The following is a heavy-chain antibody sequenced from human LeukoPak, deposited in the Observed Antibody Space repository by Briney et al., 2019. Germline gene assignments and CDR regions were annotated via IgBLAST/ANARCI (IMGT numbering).Heavy chain of an antibody. CDR2: IVVGSGNT. J-gene: IGHJ3*02. CDR1: GFTFTSSA. Sequence: SVKVSCKASGFTFTSSAMQWVRQARGQRPEWIGWIVVGSGNTNYAQKFQERVTITRDMSTSTAYMELSSLRSEDMAVYYCAAADNYYDSSGYPLYAFDIWGQGTMVTVSS. CDR3: AAADNYYDSSGYPLYAFDI. D-gene: IGHD3-22*01. V-gene: IGHV1-58*02.